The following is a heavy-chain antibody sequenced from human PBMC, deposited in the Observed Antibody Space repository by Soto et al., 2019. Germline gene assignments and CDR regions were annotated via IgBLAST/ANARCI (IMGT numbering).Heavy chain of an antibody. D-gene: IGHD4-17*01. J-gene: IGHJ4*02. CDR2: INHSGST. V-gene: IGHV4-34*01. Sequence: SETLSLTCAVYGGSFSGYYWSWIRQPPGKGLEWIGEINHSGSTNYNPSLKSRVTISVDTSKNQFSLKLSSVTAADTAVYYCARGPDYLYDYWGQGTLVTVSS. CDR1: GGSFSGYY. CDR3: ARGPDYLYDY.